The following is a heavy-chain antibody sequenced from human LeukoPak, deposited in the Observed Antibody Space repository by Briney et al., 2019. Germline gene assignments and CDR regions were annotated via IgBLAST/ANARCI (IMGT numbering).Heavy chain of an antibody. J-gene: IGHJ4*02. Sequence: SETLSLTCTVSGGSIRSTNYYWSWIRQDPAKGLEWIGYIYHSGSTYYSPSLKSRVTISVDTSKNQFSLKLSSVTAADTAVYYCARQSAGHGQPRQNWGQGTLVTVSS. CDR1: GGSIRSTNYY. D-gene: IGHD4-17*01. CDR2: IYHSGST. CDR3: ARQSAGHGQPRQN. V-gene: IGHV4-39*01.